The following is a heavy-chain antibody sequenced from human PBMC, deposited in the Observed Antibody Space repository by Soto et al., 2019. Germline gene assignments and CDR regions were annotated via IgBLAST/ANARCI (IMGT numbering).Heavy chain of an antibody. D-gene: IGHD3-3*01. CDR3: ARGGYYDFWSGYHGFDP. CDR2: INHSGST. Sequence: QVQLQQWGAGLLKPSETLSLTCAVYGGSFSGYYWSWIRQPPGKGLEWIGEINHSGSTNYNPSLKSRVTISVDTSKNQFSLKLSSVTAADTAVYYCARGGYYDFWSGYHGFDPWGQGTLVTVSS. CDR1: GGSFSGYY. V-gene: IGHV4-34*01. J-gene: IGHJ5*02.